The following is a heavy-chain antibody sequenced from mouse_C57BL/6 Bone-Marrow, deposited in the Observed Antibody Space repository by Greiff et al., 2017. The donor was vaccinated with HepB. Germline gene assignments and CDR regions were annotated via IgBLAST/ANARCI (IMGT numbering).Heavy chain of an antibody. J-gene: IGHJ4*01. CDR3: ASHSNPYYYAMDY. V-gene: IGHV2-2*01. CDR2: IWSGGST. Sequence: VQRVESGPGLVQPSQSLSITCTVSGFSLTSYGVHWVRQSPGKGLEWLGVIWSGGSTDYNAAFISRLSISKDNSKSQVFFKMNSLQADDTAIYYCASHSNPYYYAMDYWGQGTSVTVSS. D-gene: IGHD2-5*01. CDR1: GFSLTSYG.